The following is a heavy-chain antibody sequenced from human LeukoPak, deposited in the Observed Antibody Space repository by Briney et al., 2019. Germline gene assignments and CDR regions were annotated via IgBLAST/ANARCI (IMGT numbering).Heavy chain of an antibody. J-gene: IGHJ4*03. CDR2: IYYSGST. CDR1: GRSISSYY. CDR3: ARAKGYSYGFFDY. V-gene: IGHV4-59*01. Sequence: SETLSLTCTVSGRSISSYYWSWIRQPPGKGLEWIGYIYYSGSTNYNPSLKSRVTISVDTSKNQFSLKLSSVTAADTAVYYCARAKGYSYGFFDYWGQGTMVTVSS. D-gene: IGHD5-18*01.